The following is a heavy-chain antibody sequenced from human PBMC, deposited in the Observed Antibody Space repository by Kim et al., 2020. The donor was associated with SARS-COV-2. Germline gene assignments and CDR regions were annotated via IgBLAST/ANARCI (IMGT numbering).Heavy chain of an antibody. CDR2: IWYDGSNK. CDR3: ARGRLRLIHYGMDV. D-gene: IGHD3-16*01. V-gene: IGHV3-33*01. Sequence: GGSLRLSCAASGFTFSSYGMHWVRQAPGKGLEWVAVIWYDGSNKYYADSVKGRFTISRDNSKNTLYLQMNSLRAEDTAVYYCARGRLRLIHYGMDVWGQGTTVTVSS. J-gene: IGHJ6*02. CDR1: GFTFSSYG.